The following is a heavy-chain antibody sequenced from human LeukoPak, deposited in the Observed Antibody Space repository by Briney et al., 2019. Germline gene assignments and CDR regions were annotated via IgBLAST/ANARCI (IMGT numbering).Heavy chain of an antibody. V-gene: IGHV4-59*01. D-gene: IGHD3-3*01. J-gene: IGHJ5*02. CDR1: GDSISSYY. CDR2: INYSGNT. CDR3: ASPLRDLWGGPFDP. Sequence: SETLSLTCTVSGDSISSYYWSWIRQPPGKGLEWIGYINYSGNTNYNPSLKSRVTISIDTSKNQFSLKLNSVTSADTAVYYCASPLRDLWGGPFDPWGQGTLVTVSS.